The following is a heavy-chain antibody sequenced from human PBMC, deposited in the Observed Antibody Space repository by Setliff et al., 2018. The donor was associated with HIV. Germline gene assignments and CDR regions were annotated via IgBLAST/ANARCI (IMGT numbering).Heavy chain of an antibody. CDR2: IFPGDSDT. V-gene: IGHV5-51*01. D-gene: IGHD3-3*01. J-gene: IGHJ3*02. CDR3: AKSHGDFRSGADAFDI. CDR1: GYSFTNYW. Sequence: PGESLKISCTGSGYSFTNYWIGWVRQMPGKGLEWMGIIFPGDSDTRYSPSFQGQVTISADKSINTAYLRWSSLKASDTAIYYCAKSHGDFRSGADAFDIWGQGTMVTVSS.